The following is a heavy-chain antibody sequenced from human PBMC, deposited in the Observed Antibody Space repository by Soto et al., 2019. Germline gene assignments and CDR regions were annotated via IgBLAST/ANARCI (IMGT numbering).Heavy chain of an antibody. D-gene: IGHD1-1*01. Sequence: GGSLRLCCAASGFTLSDHYMSGIRQAPGKGLEWIGYSSNSGSFTRYADSVKGRFSISRDNAKSSLYLQISSLRGDDTATYYCVKSGDNYHLLDSWGQ. J-gene: IGHJ4*02. CDR3: VKSGDNYHLLDS. CDR2: SSNSGSFT. CDR1: GFTLSDHY. V-gene: IGHV3-11*06.